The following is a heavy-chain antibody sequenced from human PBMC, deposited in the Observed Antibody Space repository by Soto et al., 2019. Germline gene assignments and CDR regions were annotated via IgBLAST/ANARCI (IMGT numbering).Heavy chain of an antibody. CDR1: GYTFTSYG. D-gene: IGHD2-21*02. CDR3: ARENPVTAIPMEFDY. CDR2: ISAYNGNT. V-gene: IGHV1-18*04. J-gene: IGHJ4*02. Sequence: QVQLVQSGAEVKKPGASVKVSCKASGYTFTSYGISWVRKAPGQGLDWMGWISAYNGNTNYAQKLQGRVTMTTDPSTSKAYMGLRSLRSDDTAVDYCARENPVTAIPMEFDYWGQGTLVTVSS.